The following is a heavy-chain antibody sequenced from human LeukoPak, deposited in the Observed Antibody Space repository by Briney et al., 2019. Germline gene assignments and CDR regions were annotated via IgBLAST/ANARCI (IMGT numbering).Heavy chain of an antibody. CDR1: GFTFSSYS. CDR3: ARDVLTRAEDSAFDI. Sequence: GGSLRLSCAASGFTFSSYSMNWVRQAPGKGLEWVSSISSSSSYVYYADSVKGRFTISRDNAKNSLYLQMNSLRAEDTAVYYCARDVLTRAEDSAFDIWGQGTMVTVSS. J-gene: IGHJ3*02. D-gene: IGHD2-8*01. CDR2: ISSSSSYV. V-gene: IGHV3-21*01.